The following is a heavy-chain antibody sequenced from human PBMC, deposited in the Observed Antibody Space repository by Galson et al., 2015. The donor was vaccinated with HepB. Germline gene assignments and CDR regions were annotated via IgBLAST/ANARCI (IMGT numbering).Heavy chain of an antibody. CDR1: GDSVSSNSAA. CDR3: ARVEEQQLGGGWFDP. Sequence: CAISGDSVSSNSAAWNWIRQSPSRGLEWLGRTYYRSKWYNDYAVSVKSRITINPDTSKNQFSLQLNSVTPEDTAVYYCARVEEQQLGGGWFDPWGQGTLVTVSS. J-gene: IGHJ5*02. CDR2: TYYRSKWYN. D-gene: IGHD6-13*01. V-gene: IGHV6-1*01.